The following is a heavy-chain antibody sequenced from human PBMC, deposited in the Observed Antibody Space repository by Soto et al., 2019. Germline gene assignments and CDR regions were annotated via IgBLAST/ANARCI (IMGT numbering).Heavy chain of an antibody. CDR1: GGTFSSYS. Sequence: SVKVSCKASGGTFSSYSMSWVRQAPGQGLECMGGIIPIFGTANYAQKFQGRVTITADESTSTAYMELSSLRSEDTAVYYCARESSVPTYYYDSSGYSLWGQGTLVTVSS. V-gene: IGHV1-69*13. CDR2: IIPIFGTA. J-gene: IGHJ4*02. CDR3: ARESSVPTYYYDSSGYSL. D-gene: IGHD3-22*01.